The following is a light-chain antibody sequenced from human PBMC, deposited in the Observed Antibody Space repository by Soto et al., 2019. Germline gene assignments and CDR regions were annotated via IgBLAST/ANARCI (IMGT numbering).Light chain of an antibody. V-gene: IGLV2-14*01. Sequence: QSVLTQPASVSVSPGQSITISCTGTITDVGGYNFVSWYQQHPGKAPQLMIYEVSNRPSGVSNRFSGSKSGNTASLTISGLQAEDEADYYCSSYTSTSTYVFGTGTKVTVL. CDR2: EVS. CDR3: SSYTSTSTYV. CDR1: ITDVGGYNF. J-gene: IGLJ1*01.